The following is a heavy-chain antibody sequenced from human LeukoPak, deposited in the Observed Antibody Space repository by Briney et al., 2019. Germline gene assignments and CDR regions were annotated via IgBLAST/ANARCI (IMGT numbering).Heavy chain of an antibody. D-gene: IGHD3-10*01. V-gene: IGHV4-59*08. CDR2: IHHSGTT. Sequence: SETLSLTCTVSGGSIRSYFWSWVRQPPGKGLEWIGHIHHSGTTTYNPSLKSRVAMSIDTSNSQFSLKANSVTAADTAVYYCVRPHPLYGAGSFAFWGQGNLVIVSS. CDR3: VRPHPLYGAGSFAF. J-gene: IGHJ4*02. CDR1: GGSIRSYF.